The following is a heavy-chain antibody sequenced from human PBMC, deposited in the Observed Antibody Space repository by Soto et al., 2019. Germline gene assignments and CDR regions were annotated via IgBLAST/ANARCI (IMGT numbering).Heavy chain of an antibody. Sequence: SETLSLTCTVSGGSISSYYWSWIRQPPGKGLEWIGYIYYSGSTNYNPSLKSRVTISVDTSKNQFSLKLSSVTAADTAVYYCARGPPIFGGVIPNFDYWGQGTLVTVSS. D-gene: IGHD3-16*02. CDR2: IYYSGST. CDR3: ARGPPIFGGVIPNFDY. J-gene: IGHJ4*02. CDR1: GGSISSYY. V-gene: IGHV4-59*01.